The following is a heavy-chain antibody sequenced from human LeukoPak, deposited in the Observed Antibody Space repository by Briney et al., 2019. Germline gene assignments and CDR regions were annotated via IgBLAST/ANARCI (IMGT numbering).Heavy chain of an antibody. V-gene: IGHV1-46*01. CDR2: INPSGGST. Sequence: EASVKVSCKASGYTFTTYYMHWVRQAPGQGLEWMGIINPSGGSTLYAQKFQGRVTITRDTSTSTVYMELSSLRSEDTAVYYCVASSSFDYWGQGTLVTVSS. CDR3: VASSSFDY. J-gene: IGHJ4*02. CDR1: GYTFTTYY. D-gene: IGHD6-6*01.